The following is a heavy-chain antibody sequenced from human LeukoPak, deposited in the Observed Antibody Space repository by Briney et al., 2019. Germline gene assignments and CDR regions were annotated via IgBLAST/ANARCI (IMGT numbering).Heavy chain of an antibody. D-gene: IGHD3-22*01. CDR3: ARPPLPYYYDSSGTKGYAFDI. J-gene: IGHJ3*02. CDR2: IIPIFGTA. CDR1: GGTFSSYA. Sequence: GASVKVSCKASGGTFSSYAISWVRQAPGQGLEWMGGIIPIFGTANYAQKFQGRVTLTTDESTSTAYMELSSLRSEDTAVYYCARPPLPYYYDSSGTKGYAFDIWGQGTMVTVSS. V-gene: IGHV1-69*05.